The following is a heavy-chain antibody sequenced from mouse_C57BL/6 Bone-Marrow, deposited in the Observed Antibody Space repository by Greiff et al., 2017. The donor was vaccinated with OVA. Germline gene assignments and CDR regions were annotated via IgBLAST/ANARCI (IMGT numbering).Heavy chain of an antibody. CDR1: GYAFSSSW. CDR2: IYPGDGDT. V-gene: IGHV1-82*01. J-gene: IGHJ4*01. D-gene: IGHD2-5*01. CDR3: AREGTIVTPYYAMDY. Sequence: QVQLQQSGPELVKPGASVKISCKASGYAFSSSWMNWVKQRPGKGLEWIGRIYPGDGDTNYNGKFKGKATLTADKSSSTAYMQLSSLTSEDSAVYFCAREGTIVTPYYAMDYWGQGTSVTVSS.